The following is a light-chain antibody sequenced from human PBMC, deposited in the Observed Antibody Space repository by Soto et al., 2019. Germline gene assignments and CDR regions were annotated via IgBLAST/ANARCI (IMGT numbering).Light chain of an antibody. CDR2: LNSDGSH. CDR3: QTWVTGSKV. CDR1: SGHSSYA. V-gene: IGLV4-69*01. J-gene: IGLJ2*01. Sequence: QTVVTQSPSASASLGASVKLTCTLSSGHSSYAIAWHQQQPEKGPRYLMKLNSDGSHSKGDGIPDRFSGSSSGAERYLTISSLQSEDEADYYCQTWVTGSKVFGGGTKLTVL.